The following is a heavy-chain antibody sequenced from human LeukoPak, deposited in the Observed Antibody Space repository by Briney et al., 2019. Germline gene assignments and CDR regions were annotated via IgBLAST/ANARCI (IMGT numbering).Heavy chain of an antibody. CDR3: ARAPYYYGPGGYPINWFDP. Sequence: SETLSLTCTVSGGSISSGDYYWSWIRQPPGKGLEWIGYIYYSGRTYYNPSLKSRVTISVDTSKNQFSLKLSSVTAADTAVYYCARAPYYYGPGGYPINWFDPWGQGTLVTVSS. D-gene: IGHD3-10*01. CDR1: GGSISSGDYY. V-gene: IGHV4-30-4*01. CDR2: IYYSGRT. J-gene: IGHJ5*02.